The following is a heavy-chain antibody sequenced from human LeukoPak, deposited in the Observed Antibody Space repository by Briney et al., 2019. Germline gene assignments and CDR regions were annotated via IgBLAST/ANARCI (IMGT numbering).Heavy chain of an antibody. CDR3: TAVYYDSSGSLFDP. Sequence: TGGSLRLSCAASGFTVSSNYMSWVRQAPGKGLEWVGRIKSKTDGGTTDYAAPVKGRFTISRDDSKNTLYLQMNSLKTEDTAVYYCTAVYYDSSGSLFDPWGQGTLVTVSS. V-gene: IGHV3-15*01. CDR2: IKSKTDGGTT. J-gene: IGHJ5*02. D-gene: IGHD3-22*01. CDR1: GFTVSSNY.